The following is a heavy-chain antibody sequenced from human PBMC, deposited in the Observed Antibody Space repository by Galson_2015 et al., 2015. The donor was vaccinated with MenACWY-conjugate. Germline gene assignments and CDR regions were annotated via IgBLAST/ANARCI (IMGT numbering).Heavy chain of an antibody. CDR2: IDWRDNK. CDR3: AHSPYCSTTSCYAARAFDV. J-gene: IGHJ3*01. CDR1: GFSLSTYEMC. D-gene: IGHD2-2*01. Sequence: PALVKPTQTLTLTCTFSGFSLSTYEMCIYWVRQPPGKALEWLARIDWRDNKYYTTSLKTRLTISKDTSKNQVVLSMTNMDPVDTATYYCAHSPYCSTTSCYAARAFDVWGQGTVVTVSS. V-gene: IGHV2-70*11.